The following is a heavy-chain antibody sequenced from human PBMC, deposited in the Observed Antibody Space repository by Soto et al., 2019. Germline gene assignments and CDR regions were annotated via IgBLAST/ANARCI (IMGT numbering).Heavy chain of an antibody. V-gene: IGHV4-39*01. D-gene: IGHD2-15*01. CDR3: ARRGYCSGGSCYEWFDP. J-gene: IGHJ5*02. CDR2: IYYSGST. Sequence: SETLSLTCTVSGGSISSSSYYWGWIRQPPGKGLEWIGSIYYSGSTYYNPSLKSRVTISVDTSKNQFSLKLSSVTAADTAVYYCARRGYCSGGSCYEWFDPWGQGTLVTVSS. CDR1: GGSISSSSYY.